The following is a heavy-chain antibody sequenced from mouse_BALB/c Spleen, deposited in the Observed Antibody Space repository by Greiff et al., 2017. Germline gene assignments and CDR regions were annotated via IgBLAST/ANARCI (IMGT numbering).Heavy chain of an antibody. CDR2: ISYDGSN. V-gene: IGHV3-6*02. J-gene: IGHJ2*01. CDR1: GYSITSGYY. CDR3: ARGSKVDY. Sequence: EVQLVESGPGLVKPSQSLSLTCSVTGYSITSGYYWNWIRQFPGNKLEWMGYISYDGSNNYNPSLKNRISITRDTSKNQFFLKLNSVTTEDTATYYCARGSKVDYWGQGTTLTVSS.